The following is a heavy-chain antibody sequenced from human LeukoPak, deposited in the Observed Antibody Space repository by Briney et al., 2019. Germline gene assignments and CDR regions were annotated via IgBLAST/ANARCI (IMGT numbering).Heavy chain of an antibody. CDR2: INHSGST. Sequence: PSETLSLTCVVYGGSFSGYYWRWIRQPPGKGLEWIGEINHSGSTNYNPSLKSQVSISIDTSKNQFSLRLTSVTAADTAVYYCARQTGSGLFILPGGQGTLVTVSS. J-gene: IGHJ4*02. CDR3: ARQTGSGLFILP. CDR1: GGSFSGYY. D-gene: IGHD3/OR15-3a*01. V-gene: IGHV4-34*01.